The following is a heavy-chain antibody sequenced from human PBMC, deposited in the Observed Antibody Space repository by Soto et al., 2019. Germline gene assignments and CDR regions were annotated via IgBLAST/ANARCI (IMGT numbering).Heavy chain of an antibody. CDR3: ARVGGEYYDRSSCYGYLGY. D-gene: IGHD3-22*01. J-gene: IGHJ4*02. Sequence: PSETLSLTCTVSGGSIDSFYWSWIRQFPGKGLEWIGYIYYSGSTTNYNPSLKSRVTISVDTSKNQFSLKLSSVTAADTAVYYCARVGGEYYDRSSCYGYLGYWGQGTLVTVSS. CDR2: IYYSGST. V-gene: IGHV4-59*12. CDR1: GGSIDSFY.